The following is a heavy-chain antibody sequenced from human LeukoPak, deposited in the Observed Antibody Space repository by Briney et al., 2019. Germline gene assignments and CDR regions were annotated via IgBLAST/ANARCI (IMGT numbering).Heavy chain of an antibody. CDR2: IGASGADT. V-gene: IGHV3-23*01. CDR1: GFTFSSYA. D-gene: IGHD3-22*01. Sequence: GGSLRLSCEASGFTFSSYAMTWVRQAPERGLEWVSAIGASGADTYYADSVKGRFTISRDNAKNTLYLHMTSLGAEDTAVYSCARRPRDTSGYYLGAFEAWGQGQRSPSLQ. CDR3: ARRPRDTSGYYLGAFEA. J-gene: IGHJ3*01.